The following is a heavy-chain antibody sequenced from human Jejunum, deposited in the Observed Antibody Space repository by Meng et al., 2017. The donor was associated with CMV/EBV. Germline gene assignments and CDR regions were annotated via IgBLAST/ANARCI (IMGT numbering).Heavy chain of an antibody. D-gene: IGHD4-17*01. Sequence: TFSSYWMSWGRQAPGKGLEWVANIKQDGSEKYYVDSVKGRFTISRDNAKNSLYLQMNSLRAEDTAVYYCAKRGYGDYYYYYGMDVWGQGTTVTVSS. V-gene: IGHV3-7*01. J-gene: IGHJ6*02. CDR1: TFSSYW. CDR3: AKRGYGDYYYYYGMDV. CDR2: IKQDGSEK.